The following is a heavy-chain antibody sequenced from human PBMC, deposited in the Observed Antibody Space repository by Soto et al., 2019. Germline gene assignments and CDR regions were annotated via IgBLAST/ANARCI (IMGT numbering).Heavy chain of an antibody. V-gene: IGHV4-31*02. CDR3: AREPTVPSAFDS. CDR1: GGSISSGGYY. Sequence: PSETLSLTCTVFGGSISSGGYYWTWIRQHPGKGLEWIGYMYYSGITYYNPSLKSRVTISLDASENQFPLRLSSVTAADTAVYYCAREPTVPSAFDSWGPGTLVTVS. D-gene: IGHD4-17*01. J-gene: IGHJ4*02. CDR2: MYYSGIT.